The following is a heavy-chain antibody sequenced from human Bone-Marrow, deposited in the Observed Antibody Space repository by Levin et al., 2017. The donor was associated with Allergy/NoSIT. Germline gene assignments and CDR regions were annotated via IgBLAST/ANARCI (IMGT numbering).Heavy chain of an antibody. Sequence: SETLSLTCTVSGGSISNNYWSWIRQSPGKGLEYIGYVYYIGSTNYNPSLKSRVTISVDTSKSQFSLKLRSVTVADTAVYYCARGGFTVTGFDYWGQGNLVTVSS. CDR1: GGSISNNY. D-gene: IGHD4-17*01. CDR2: VYYIGST. CDR3: ARGGFTVTGFDY. V-gene: IGHV4-59*01. J-gene: IGHJ4*02.